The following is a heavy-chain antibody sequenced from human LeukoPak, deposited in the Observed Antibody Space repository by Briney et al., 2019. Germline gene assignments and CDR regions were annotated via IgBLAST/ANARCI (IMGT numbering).Heavy chain of an antibody. CDR1: GFTFSRYW. CDR3: ARWGGGFDY. J-gene: IGHJ4*02. D-gene: IGHD3-16*01. CDR2: IKQDGSAK. V-gene: IGHV3-7*04. Sequence: GGSLRLSCAASGFTFSRYWMSWVRPAPGKGLEWVANIKQDGSAKYYGDSVEGRFTISRDNAKNSLYLQMNSLRAEDTAVYYCARWGGGFDYWGQGTLVTVSS.